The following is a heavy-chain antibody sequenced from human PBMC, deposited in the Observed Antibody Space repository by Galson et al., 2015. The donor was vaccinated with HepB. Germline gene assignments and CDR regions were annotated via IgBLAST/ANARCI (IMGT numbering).Heavy chain of an antibody. CDR2: ISGSGGST. CDR3: AKECSGGGCYSGGASYYYGMDV. CDR1: GFTFSSYA. J-gene: IGHJ6*02. Sequence: SLRLSCAASGFTFSSYAMSWVRQAPGKGLEWVSAISGSGGSTYYADSVKGRLTISRDNSKNTLYLQMNSLRAEDTAEYYCAKECSGGGCYSGGASYYYGMDVWGQGTTVTVSS. D-gene: IGHD2-15*01. V-gene: IGHV3-23*01.